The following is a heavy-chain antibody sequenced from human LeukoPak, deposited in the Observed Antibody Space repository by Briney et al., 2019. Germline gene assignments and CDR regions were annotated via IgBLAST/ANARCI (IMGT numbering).Heavy chain of an antibody. V-gene: IGHV7-4-1*02. Sequence: ASVKVSCKASGYTFTSYAMNWVRQAPGQGLEWMGWINTNTGNPTYAQGFTGRFVLSLDTSVSTAYLPISSLKAEDTAVYYCARLTRYSGNDGSYYGMEFWGEGAPVTVSS. CDR2: INTNTGNP. D-gene: IGHD5-12*01. CDR1: GYTFTSYA. J-gene: IGHJ6*04. CDR3: ARLTRYSGNDGSYYGMEF.